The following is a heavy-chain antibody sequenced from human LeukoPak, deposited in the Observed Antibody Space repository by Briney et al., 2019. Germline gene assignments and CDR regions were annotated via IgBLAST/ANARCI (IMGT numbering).Heavy chain of an antibody. CDR2: MNNDGRDT. J-gene: IGHJ4*02. Sequence: GGSLRLSCAASGFTFSTYWMHWVRQAPGEGLVWVSSMNNDGRDTNYAGSVKGRFTIPRDNAKNTLFLQMNSLRAEDTAVYYCASFYDVTFGQRVDYWGQGTLVTVSS. D-gene: IGHD3/OR15-3a*01. CDR3: ASFYDVTFGQRVDY. CDR1: GFTFSTYW. V-gene: IGHV3-74*01.